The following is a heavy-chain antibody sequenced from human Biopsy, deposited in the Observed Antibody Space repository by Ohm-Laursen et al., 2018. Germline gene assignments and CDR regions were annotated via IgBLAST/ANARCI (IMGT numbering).Heavy chain of an antibody. Sequence: SYTLSLTCSVSGGSMTGYEWSWIRLAPGKGLEWIGYIYYSGGTKYNPSLASRVTFSVDMSKSQFSLKLYSVTAADTAVYYCARVEAGTYDALDIWGQGALVAVSA. CDR3: ARVEAGTYDALDI. J-gene: IGHJ3*02. V-gene: IGHV4-59*07. CDR2: IYYSGGT. CDR1: GGSMTGYE. D-gene: IGHD1-26*01.